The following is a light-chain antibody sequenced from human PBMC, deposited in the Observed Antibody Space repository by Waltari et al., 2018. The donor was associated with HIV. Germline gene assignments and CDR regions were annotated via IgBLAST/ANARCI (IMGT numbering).Light chain of an antibody. CDR2: EVS. Sequence: QSALTQPPSVSGSPGQSVTISCTGTSSDVSSYNRVSWYQQPPGTAPKLMLYEVSNRPSGVPDRFSGSKSGNTASLTISGLQAEDEANYYCSLYTSSTTYVFGTGTKVTVL. CDR3: SLYTSSTTYV. V-gene: IGLV2-18*01. J-gene: IGLJ1*01. CDR1: SSDVSSYNR.